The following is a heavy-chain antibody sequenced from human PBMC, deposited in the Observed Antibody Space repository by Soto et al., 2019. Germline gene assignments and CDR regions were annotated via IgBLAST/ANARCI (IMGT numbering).Heavy chain of an antibody. CDR3: ARAGGTTVTGLWHFDS. CDR2: IWYDGTQK. V-gene: IGHV3-33*08. CDR1: GFTFRTYG. Sequence: GGSLRLSCAASGFTFRTYGMHWVRQAPGKGLEWLAAIWYDGTQKYYADSVKGRFIISRDNSKKTLYLEMNSLRAEDTAVYYCARAGGTTVTGLWHFDSWGQGTLVTVSS. J-gene: IGHJ4*02. D-gene: IGHD4-17*01.